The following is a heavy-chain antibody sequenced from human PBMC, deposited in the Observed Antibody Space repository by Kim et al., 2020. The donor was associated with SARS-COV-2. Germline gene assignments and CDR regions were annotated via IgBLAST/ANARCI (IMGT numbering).Heavy chain of an antibody. CDR3: ARDLWKSILSGYQWFDS. V-gene: IGHV4-31*03. Sequence: SETLSLTCTVSGGSISSGGYYWSWIRQQPGNGLEWIGFIYDSVNTYYNPSLQSRLTIAVDTSKNQFSLKLSSVTAADTAVYYCARDLWKSILSGYQWFDSWGQGTLVSVSS. CDR1: GGSISSGGYY. D-gene: IGHD3-9*01. J-gene: IGHJ5*01. CDR2: IYDSVNT.